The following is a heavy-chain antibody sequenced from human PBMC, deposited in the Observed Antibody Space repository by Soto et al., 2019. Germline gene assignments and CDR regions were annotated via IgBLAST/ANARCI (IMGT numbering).Heavy chain of an antibody. CDR1: GFTFSNHA. D-gene: IGHD6-13*01. CDR2: IYYDGSNK. Sequence: QVQLVESGGCVVQPGRSLRLSCAASGFTFSNHAMHWVRQAPGKGLEWVAFIYYDGSNKYYADSVKGRFTIYRDNSKNKLYLEMNSLRAEDTAVYYCARLAAAAPGYGMDVWGQGTTVTVSS. CDR3: ARLAAAAPGYGMDV. V-gene: IGHV3-30-3*01. J-gene: IGHJ6*02.